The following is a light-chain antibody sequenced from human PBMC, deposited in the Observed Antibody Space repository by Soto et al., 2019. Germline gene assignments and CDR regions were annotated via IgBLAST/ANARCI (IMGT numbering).Light chain of an antibody. J-gene: IGLJ2*01. Sequence: QSVLTQPPSASGTPGQRVTISCSGSSSNIGSNTVNWYQQLPGTAPKLLIYSNNQRPSGVPDRFSGSKSGTSASLAISGLQSEDEADYYCAAWDDSSEVFGGGTKVTVL. CDR1: SSNIGSNT. CDR2: SNN. CDR3: AAWDDSSEV. V-gene: IGLV1-44*01.